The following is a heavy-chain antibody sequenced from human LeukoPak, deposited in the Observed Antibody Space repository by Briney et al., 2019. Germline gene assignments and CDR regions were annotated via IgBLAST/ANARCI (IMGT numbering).Heavy chain of an antibody. V-gene: IGHV3-30-3*01. D-gene: IGHD3-22*01. CDR2: ISYDGSNK. J-gene: IGHJ3*02. Sequence: GGSLRLSCAASGFTFSSYAMHWVRQAPGKGLEWVAVISYDGSNKYYADSVKGRFTISRDNSKNTLYLQMNSLRAEDTAVYYCARYTHYDSRLNAFDIWGQGTMVTVSS. CDR3: ARYTHYDSRLNAFDI. CDR1: GFTFSSYA.